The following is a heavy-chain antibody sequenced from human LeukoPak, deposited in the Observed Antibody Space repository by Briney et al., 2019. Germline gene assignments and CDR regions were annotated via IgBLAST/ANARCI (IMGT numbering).Heavy chain of an antibody. CDR2: INPNSGGT. CDR1: GYTFTGYY. CDR3: ARGKRAYDSYGMDV. Sequence: GASVKVSCKASGYTFTGYYMHWVRQAPGQGLEWMGWINPNSGGTNYAQKFQGWVTMTRDTSISTAYMELSRLRSDDTAVYYCARGKRAYDSYGMDVWGQGTTVTVFS. V-gene: IGHV1-2*04. J-gene: IGHJ6*02.